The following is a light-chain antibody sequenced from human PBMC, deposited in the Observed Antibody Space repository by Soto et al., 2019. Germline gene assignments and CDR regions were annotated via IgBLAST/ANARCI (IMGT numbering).Light chain of an antibody. Sequence: QSVLTQPSSVSGAPGQRVTISCTGSSSNIGAGFDVHWYQQFPGTAPKLLIYANSNRPSGVPDRFFGSKSGTSASLAIPGLQAEDEADYYCQSYDSSLRGFVFGTGTKVTVL. V-gene: IGLV1-40*01. CDR3: QSYDSSLRGFV. CDR1: SSNIGAGFD. CDR2: ANS. J-gene: IGLJ1*01.